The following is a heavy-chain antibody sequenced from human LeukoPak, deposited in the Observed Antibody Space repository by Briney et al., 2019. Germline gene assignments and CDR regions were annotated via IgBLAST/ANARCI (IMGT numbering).Heavy chain of an antibody. CDR1: GFTFSDYY. Sequence: KPGGSLRLSCAASGFTFSDYYVSWIRQAPGKGLEWVSYISSSSSYTNYADSVKGRFTISRDNAKNSLYLQMNSLRAEDTAVYYCARLLPPIVATSHWFDPWGQGTLVTVSS. V-gene: IGHV3-11*06. CDR3: ARLLPPIVATSHWFDP. CDR2: ISSSSSYT. D-gene: IGHD5-12*01. J-gene: IGHJ5*02.